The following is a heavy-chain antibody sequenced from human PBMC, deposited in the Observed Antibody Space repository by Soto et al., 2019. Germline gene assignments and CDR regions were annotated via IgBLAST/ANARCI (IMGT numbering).Heavy chain of an antibody. CDR2: IWYDGSNK. D-gene: IGHD5-12*01. CDR3: ARVGVEMATIHWYFDL. V-gene: IGHV3-33*01. CDR1: GFTFSSYG. Sequence: QVQLVESGGGVVQPGRSLRLSCAASGFTFSSYGMHWVRQAPGKGLEWVAVIWYDGSNKYYADSVKGRFTISRDNSQHTLYLQMNRLRAEDTAVYYCARVGVEMATIHWYFDLWGRGTLVTGSS. J-gene: IGHJ2*01.